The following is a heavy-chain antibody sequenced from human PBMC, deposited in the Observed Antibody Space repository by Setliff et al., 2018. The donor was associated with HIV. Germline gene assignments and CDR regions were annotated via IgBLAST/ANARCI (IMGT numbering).Heavy chain of an antibody. CDR1: GYTFTSYD. V-gene: IGHV1-18*01. D-gene: IGHD4-17*01. CDR3: ARLGKNDYGDYFDY. J-gene: IGHJ4*02. CDR2: ISIYNGNT. Sequence: ASVKVSCKASGYTFTSYDISWVRQAPRQGLEWMGWISIYNGNTKYAQKLQGRVTMTTDTSTSTAYMELRSLRSDDTAVYYCARLGKNDYGDYFDYWGQGTLVTSPQ.